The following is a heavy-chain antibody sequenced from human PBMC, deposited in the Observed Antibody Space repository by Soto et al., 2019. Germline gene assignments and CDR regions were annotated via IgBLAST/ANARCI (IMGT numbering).Heavy chain of an antibody. CDR1: GYTFTSYG. Sequence: QVQLVQSGAEVKKPGASVKVSCKASGYTFTSYGISWVRQAPGQGLEWMGWISAYNGNTNYAQKLQGRVTMNTDTSTSTAYIELRSLRSDDTAVYYCARDLPYYYGSGSYGWFDPWGQGTLVTVSS. CDR3: ARDLPYYYGSGSYGWFDP. V-gene: IGHV1-18*01. J-gene: IGHJ5*02. CDR2: ISAYNGNT. D-gene: IGHD3-10*01.